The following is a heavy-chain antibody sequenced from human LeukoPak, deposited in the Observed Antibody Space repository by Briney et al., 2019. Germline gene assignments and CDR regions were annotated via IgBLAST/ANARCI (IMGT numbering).Heavy chain of an antibody. CDR2: ISAYNGNT. Sequence: ASVKVSCKASGYTFTSYGISWVRQAPGQGLEWMGWISAYNGNTNYAQKLQGRVTMTTDTSTSTAYMELRSLRSDDTAVYYCARVRGYCGGDCHYYMDVWGKGTTVTVSS. CDR3: ARVRGYCGGDCHYYMDV. D-gene: IGHD2-21*01. CDR1: GYTFTSYG. J-gene: IGHJ6*03. V-gene: IGHV1-18*01.